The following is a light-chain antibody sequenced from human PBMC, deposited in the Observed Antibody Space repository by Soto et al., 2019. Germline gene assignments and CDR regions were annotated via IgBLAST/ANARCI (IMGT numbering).Light chain of an antibody. CDR2: EVS. CDR3: TTSAGXTCV. CDR1: RSDVCGYKY. Sequence: QSSLTQPPSASGSPVQSVTISCTGTRSDVCGYKYFSWYQQHPGKSPKLMIYEVSNRPSGVPDRFSGSKSVNTASLTFSGEQAEDEADYYRTTSAGXTCVIGTGTKVXV. J-gene: IGLJ1*01. V-gene: IGLV2-8*01.